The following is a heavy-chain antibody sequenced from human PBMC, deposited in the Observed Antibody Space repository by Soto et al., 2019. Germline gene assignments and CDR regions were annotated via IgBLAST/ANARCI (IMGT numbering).Heavy chain of an antibody. CDR3: AREFVYGDYGVSFDP. Sequence: SETLSLTCTVSGGSFSSGDYYWRWVRQHPGKGLERIGYIYHSGSTYYNPSLRRRVTFSVDTSTKQFSLKLTSVTAADTALYYCAREFVYGDYGVSFDPWGQGTQVTVSS. CDR2: IYHSGST. CDR1: GGSFSSGDYY. D-gene: IGHD4-17*01. J-gene: IGHJ5*02. V-gene: IGHV4-31*03.